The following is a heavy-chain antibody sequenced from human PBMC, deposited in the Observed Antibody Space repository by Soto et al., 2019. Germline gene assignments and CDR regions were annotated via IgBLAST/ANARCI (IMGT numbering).Heavy chain of an antibody. Sequence: QVQLVESGGGVVQPGRSLRLSCAASGFTFSSYGMHWVRQAPGKGLEWVAVIWYDGSNKYYADSVKGRFTISRDNSKNTLYLQMNSLRAEDTAVYYCARNNDYGDYDGDYYYYYYGMDVWGQGTTVTVSS. CDR2: IWYDGSNK. CDR3: ARNNDYGDYDGDYYYYYYGMDV. J-gene: IGHJ6*02. CDR1: GFTFSSYG. D-gene: IGHD4-17*01. V-gene: IGHV3-33*01.